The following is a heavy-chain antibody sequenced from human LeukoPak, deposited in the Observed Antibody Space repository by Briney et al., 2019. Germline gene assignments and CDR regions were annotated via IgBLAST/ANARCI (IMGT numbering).Heavy chain of an antibody. CDR3: ARAYSGSYFWFDP. J-gene: IGHJ5*02. CDR1: GGSISSYY. D-gene: IGHD1-26*01. Sequence: SETLSLTCTVSGGSISSYYWSWTRQPPGKGLEWIGYIYYSGSTNYNPSLKSRVTISVDTSKNQFSLKLSSVTAADTAVYCCARAYSGSYFWFDPWGQGTLVTVSS. CDR2: IYYSGST. V-gene: IGHV4-59*01.